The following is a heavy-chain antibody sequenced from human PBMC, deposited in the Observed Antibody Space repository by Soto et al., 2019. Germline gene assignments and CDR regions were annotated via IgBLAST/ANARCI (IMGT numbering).Heavy chain of an antibody. CDR1: GFTFSSYA. CDR2: IWYDGSSK. D-gene: IGHD2-15*01. V-gene: IGHV3-33*06. J-gene: IGHJ4*02. CDR3: TKSEGGGGGNTHLEY. Sequence: QVQLVESGGGVVQPGRSLRLSCAASGFTFSSYAMHWVRQAPGKGLEWVAVIWYDGSSKYYADTVKGRFTISRDNSNNKGTLHRGSLRAEDKAVYYCTKSEGGGGGNTHLEYWGKGTLVTVSP.